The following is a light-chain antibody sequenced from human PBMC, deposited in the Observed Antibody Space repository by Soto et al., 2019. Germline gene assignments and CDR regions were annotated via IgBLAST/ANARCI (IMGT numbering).Light chain of an antibody. CDR3: QQYGSSPPIT. CDR1: QSVGNS. V-gene: IGKV3-20*01. Sequence: VVMTQSPGTLSVSPGEGVTLSCRASQSVGNSLAWYQQKPGQAPRLLIYGASSRATGIPDRFSGSGSGTDFTLTISRLEPEDFAVYYCQQYGSSPPITFGQGTRLEIK. J-gene: IGKJ5*01. CDR2: GAS.